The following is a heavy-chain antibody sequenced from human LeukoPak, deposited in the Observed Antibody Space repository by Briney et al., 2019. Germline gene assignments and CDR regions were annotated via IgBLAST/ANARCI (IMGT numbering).Heavy chain of an antibody. D-gene: IGHD2-2*01. CDR2: ISGSGGNT. J-gene: IGHJ3*02. Sequence: GALRLSCAASGFTFSSYAMSWVRQVPGKGLEWVSTISGSGGNTYYADSVKGRFTISRDNSKNTLYLQMNSLRAEDTAVYYCAKDPCQLLHGNAFDIRGQGTMVTVSS. CDR3: AKDPCQLLHGNAFDI. CDR1: GFTFSSYA. V-gene: IGHV3-23*01.